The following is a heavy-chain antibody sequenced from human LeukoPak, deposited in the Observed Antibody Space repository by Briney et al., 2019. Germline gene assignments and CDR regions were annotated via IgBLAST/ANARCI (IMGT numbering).Heavy chain of an antibody. CDR3: ANIPQSSGWYEYFQH. D-gene: IGHD6-19*01. CDR2: IYYSGST. V-gene: IGHV4-39*01. J-gene: IGHJ1*01. CDR1: GGSISNSSYY. Sequence: SETLSLTCTVSGGSISNSSYYWGWIRQPPGKGLEWIGSIYYSGSTYYNPYLKSRVTISADTSKNQFSLKLSSVTAADTAVYYCANIPQSSGWYEYFQHWGQGTLVTVSS.